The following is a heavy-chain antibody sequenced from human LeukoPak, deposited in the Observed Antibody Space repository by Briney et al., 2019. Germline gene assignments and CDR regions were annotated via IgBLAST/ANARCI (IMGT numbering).Heavy chain of an antibody. CDR1: GDSISSYY. J-gene: IGHJ4*02. D-gene: IGHD4/OR15-4a*01. CDR3: AREGTMASRGYFDY. Sequence: SETLSLTCTVSGDSISSYYWSWIRQPAGKGLEWIGRIYTSGSTNYNPSLKSRVTMSVDTSKNQFSLKLSSVTAADTAVYYCAREGTMASRGYFDYWGQGTLVTVSS. V-gene: IGHV4-4*07. CDR2: IYTSGST.